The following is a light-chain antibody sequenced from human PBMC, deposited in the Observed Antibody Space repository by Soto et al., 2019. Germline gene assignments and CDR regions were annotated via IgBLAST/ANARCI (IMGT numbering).Light chain of an antibody. CDR3: SSYTNTNSML. Sequence: QSALTQPASVSGSPGQSITISCTGTSSDVGGYNYVSWYQQHPGRAPKLMIYEVSNRPSGVSNRFSGSKSGNTASLTISGLQAEDEADYYCSSYTNTNSMLFGGGTKVTVL. V-gene: IGLV2-14*01. J-gene: IGLJ2*01. CDR2: EVS. CDR1: SSDVGGYNY.